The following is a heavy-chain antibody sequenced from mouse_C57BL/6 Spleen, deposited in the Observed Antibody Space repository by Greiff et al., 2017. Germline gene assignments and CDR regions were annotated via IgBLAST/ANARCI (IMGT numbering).Heavy chain of an antibody. D-gene: IGHD2-3*01. CDR2: IRLKSDNYAT. CDR3: TGDDGYYASY. J-gene: IGHJ3*01. Sequence: EVKLVESGGGLVQPGGSMKLSCVASGFTFSNYWMNWVRQSPEKGLEWVAQIRLKSDNYATHYAESVKGRFTISSDDSKSSVYLQMNNLRAEDTGIYYPTGDDGYYASYWGQGTLVTVSA. CDR1: GFTFSNYW. V-gene: IGHV6-3*01.